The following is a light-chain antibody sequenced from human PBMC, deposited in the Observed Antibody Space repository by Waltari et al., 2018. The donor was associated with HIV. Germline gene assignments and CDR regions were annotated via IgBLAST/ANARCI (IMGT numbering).Light chain of an antibody. V-gene: IGLV2-14*01. J-gene: IGLJ3*02. CDR2: EVS. Sequence: QFALTQPASVSGSPGQSITVPCTGTNSDFGYYNYVSWYQQHPGKAPKLIIYEVSNRPSGVSNRFSGSKSGNTASLTISGLQAEDEADYFCSSLTNSATLSVLFGGGTKLTVL. CDR3: SSLTNSATLSVL. CDR1: NSDFGYYNY.